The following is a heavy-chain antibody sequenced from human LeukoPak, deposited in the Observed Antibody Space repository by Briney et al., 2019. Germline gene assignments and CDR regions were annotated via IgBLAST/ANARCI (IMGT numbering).Heavy chain of an antibody. D-gene: IGHD2-2*01. CDR2: INTNTGNP. V-gene: IGHV7-4-1*02. CDR3: ARNDEGFCSSTGCYVG. J-gene: IGHJ4*02. CDR1: GYSFTSYA. Sequence: ASVKVSCKASGYSFTSYAMNWVRQAPGQGLERVGWINTNTGNPTYAQGFTGRFVFSLDTSVSTAYLQISSLKTEDTAVYYCARNDEGFCSSTGCYVGWGQGTLVTVSS.